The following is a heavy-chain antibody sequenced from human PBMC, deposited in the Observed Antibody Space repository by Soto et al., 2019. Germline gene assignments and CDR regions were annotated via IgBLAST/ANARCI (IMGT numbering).Heavy chain of an antibody. Sequence: QLPLVQSGAEVKKPGASVQVSCKASGYTFTSYGISWVRQAPGQGLEWMGWINTDNGNTEYAQNLQGRVTMTADTSTSTAYMELRGLRSDDTAVYYCARDWSGFWGQGTMVTVSS. J-gene: IGHJ3*01. CDR3: ARDWSGF. D-gene: IGHD3-9*01. CDR1: GYTFTSYG. CDR2: INTDNGNT. V-gene: IGHV1-18*01.